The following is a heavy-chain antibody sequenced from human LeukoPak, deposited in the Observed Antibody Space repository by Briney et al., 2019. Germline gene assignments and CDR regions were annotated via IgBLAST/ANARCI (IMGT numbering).Heavy chain of an antibody. CDR1: GFTFSSYG. V-gene: IGHV3-30*18. Sequence: PGGSLRLSCAASGFTFSSYGMHWVRQAPGKGLEWVAVISYDGSNKYYADSVKGRFTIPRDNSKNTLYLQMNSLRAEDTAVYYCAKSRYCSSTSCPFVNYYYYGMDVWGQGTTVTVSS. J-gene: IGHJ6*02. D-gene: IGHD2-2*01. CDR2: ISYDGSNK. CDR3: AKSRYCSSTSCPFVNYYYYGMDV.